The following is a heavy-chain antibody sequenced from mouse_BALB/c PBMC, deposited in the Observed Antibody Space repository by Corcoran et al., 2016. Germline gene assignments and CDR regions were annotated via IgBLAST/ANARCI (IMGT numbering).Heavy chain of an antibody. V-gene: IGHV1S136*01. CDR2: INPYNDGT. J-gene: IGHJ1*01. CDR1: GYTFTSYV. D-gene: IGHD2-3*01. Sequence: EVQLQQSGPELVKPGASVKMSCKASGYTFTSYVMHWVKQKPGQGLEWIGYINPYNDGTKYNEKFKGKATLTSDKSSSTAYMELSSLNSEDSAVYYCARSGWLLPYCYFDVWGAGTTVTVSS. CDR3: ARSGWLLPYCYFDV.